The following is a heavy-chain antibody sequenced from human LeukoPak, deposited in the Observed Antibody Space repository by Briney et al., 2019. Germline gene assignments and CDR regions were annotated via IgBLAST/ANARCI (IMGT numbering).Heavy chain of an antibody. J-gene: IGHJ4*02. CDR2: IYYSGST. V-gene: IGHV4-39*01. D-gene: IGHD6-13*01. Sequence: SETLSLTCTVSGGSISSSSYYWGWIRQPPGKGLEWIGNIYYSGSTYYNPSLKSRVTISVDTSKNQFSLKLSTVTAADTAVYYCARHGDSSSWYLTPFDYWGQGTLVTVSS. CDR3: ARHGDSSSWYLTPFDY. CDR1: GGSISSSSYY.